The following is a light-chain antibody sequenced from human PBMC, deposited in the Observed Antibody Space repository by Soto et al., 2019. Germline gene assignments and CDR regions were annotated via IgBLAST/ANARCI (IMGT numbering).Light chain of an antibody. CDR1: SSNIGNNY. CDR3: DSWDNSLSVVL. CDR2: DNN. V-gene: IGLV1-51*01. Sequence: QSVLTQPPSVSAAPGQSVTISCSGSSSNIGNNYVSWYQQLPGTAPKLLIYDNNKRPSGIPDRFSGSTSGTSATLAIAGLQTGDEADYYCDSWDNSLSVVLFGGGTKVTVL. J-gene: IGLJ2*01.